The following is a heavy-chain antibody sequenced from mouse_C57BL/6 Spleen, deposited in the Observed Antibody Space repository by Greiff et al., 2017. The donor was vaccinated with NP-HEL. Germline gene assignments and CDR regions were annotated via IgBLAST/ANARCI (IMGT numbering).Heavy chain of an antibody. CDR3: APSITTVVATGGFDYAMDY. D-gene: IGHD1-1*01. CDR2: IHPNSGST. J-gene: IGHJ4*01. V-gene: IGHV1-64*01. Sequence: VQLQQPGAELVKPGASVKLSCKASGYTFTSYWMHWVKQRPGQGLEWIGMIHPNSGSTNYNEKCKSKATLTVDKSSSTAYMQLSSLTSEYSAVYYCAPSITTVVATGGFDYAMDYWGQGTSVTVSS. CDR1: GYTFTSYW.